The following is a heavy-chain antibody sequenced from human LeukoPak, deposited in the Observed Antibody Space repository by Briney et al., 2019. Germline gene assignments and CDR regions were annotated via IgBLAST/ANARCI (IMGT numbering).Heavy chain of an antibody. CDR3: AGGYDSNLDYYYYMDV. J-gene: IGHJ6*03. Sequence: GGSLRLSCVISGFTFSMYGMHWVRQVPGKGLEWVAVISPDGSGKNYVDSVEGRFTISRDNSKNTLYVQMNSLRAEDTAVYFCAGGYDSNLDYYYYMDVWGKGTTVTVSS. V-gene: IGHV3-30*03. CDR1: GFTFSMYG. D-gene: IGHD3-16*01. CDR2: ISPDGSGK.